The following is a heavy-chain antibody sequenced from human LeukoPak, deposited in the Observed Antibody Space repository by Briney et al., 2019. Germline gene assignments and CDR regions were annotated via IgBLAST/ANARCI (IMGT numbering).Heavy chain of an antibody. D-gene: IGHD6-19*01. V-gene: IGHV4-39*01. CDR1: GGSISSSSYY. Sequence: KPSETLSLTCTVSGGSISSSSYYWGWIRQPPGKGLEWIGSIYYSGSTHYNPSLKSRVTISVDTSKNQFSLKLSSVTAADTAVYYCAGLGYSSGWYQQYYFDYWGQGTLVTVSS. CDR2: IYYSGST. J-gene: IGHJ4*02. CDR3: AGLGYSSGWYQQYYFDY.